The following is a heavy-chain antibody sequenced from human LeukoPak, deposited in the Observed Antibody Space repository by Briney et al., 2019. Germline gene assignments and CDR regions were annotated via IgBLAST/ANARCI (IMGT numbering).Heavy chain of an antibody. Sequence: ASVKVSCKASGYTFTGYYMHWVRQAPGQGLEWMGWINPNSAGTNYAQKFQGRVTITRDTSISTAYMELNRLRSDDTAVYYCARFILLRFLELSPPAGFDPWGQGTLVTVSS. CDR3: ARFILLRFLELSPPAGFDP. D-gene: IGHD3-3*01. CDR2: INPNSAGT. J-gene: IGHJ5*02. CDR1: GYTFTGYY. V-gene: IGHV1-2*02.